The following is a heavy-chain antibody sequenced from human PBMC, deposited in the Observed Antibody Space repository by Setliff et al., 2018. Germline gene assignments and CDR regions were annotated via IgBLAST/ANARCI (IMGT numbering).Heavy chain of an antibody. CDR3: ARTDGTNLGYFDN. Sequence: PGGSLRLSCAASGFTFSTAWMNWVRQAPGKGLEWVANINQRESAKLYVDSVKGRFTISRDNAENSLYLQMTSLRAEDTAVYYCARTDGTNLGYFDNWGQGTLVTVSS. V-gene: IGHV3-7*03. CDR1: GFTFSTAW. CDR2: INQRESAK. J-gene: IGHJ4*02. D-gene: IGHD2-8*01.